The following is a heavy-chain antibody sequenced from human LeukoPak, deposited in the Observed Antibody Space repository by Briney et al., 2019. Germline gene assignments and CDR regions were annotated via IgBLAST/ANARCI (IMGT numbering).Heavy chain of an antibody. CDR2: IKQDGSEK. V-gene: IGHV3-7*01. CDR3: AREVDPLFDY. J-gene: IGHJ4*02. CDR1: GFTFTTYW. Sequence: GESLRLSCAASGFTFTTYWMSWVRQAPGKGLEWVANIKQDGSEKYYVDSVKGRFTISRDNAKNSLYLQMNSLRAEDTAVYYCAREVDPLFDYWGQGTLVTVSS. D-gene: IGHD5-12*01.